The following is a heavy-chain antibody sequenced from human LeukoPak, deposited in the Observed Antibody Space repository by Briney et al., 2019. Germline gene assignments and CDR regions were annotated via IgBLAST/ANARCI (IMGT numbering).Heavy chain of an antibody. V-gene: IGHV3-23*01. J-gene: IGHJ4*02. D-gene: IGHD4-17*01. CDR2: ISGSGGST. CDR3: ARVELYGAHLIY. Sequence: GGSLRLSCAASGFTFSSYAMSWVRQAPGKGLEWVSAISGSGGSTYYADSVKGRFTISRDNAKNSLYLQMDSLRDEDTAIYYCARVELYGAHLIYWGPGALVTVSS. CDR1: GFTFSSYA.